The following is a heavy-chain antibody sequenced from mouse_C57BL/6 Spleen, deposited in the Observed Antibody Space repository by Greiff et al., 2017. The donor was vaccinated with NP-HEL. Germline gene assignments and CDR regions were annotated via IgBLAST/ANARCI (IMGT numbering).Heavy chain of an antibody. CDR3: ASGRWDYDRGMAY. CDR1: GYTFTSYW. D-gene: IGHD2-4*01. Sequence: QVQLQQPGAELVRPGSSVKLSCKASGYTFTSYWLHWVKQRPIQGLEWIGNIDPSDSETHYNQKFKDKATLTVDKSSSTAYMQLSSLTSEDSAVYYCASGRWDYDRGMAYWGQGTLVTVSA. J-gene: IGHJ3*01. V-gene: IGHV1-52*01. CDR2: IDPSDSET.